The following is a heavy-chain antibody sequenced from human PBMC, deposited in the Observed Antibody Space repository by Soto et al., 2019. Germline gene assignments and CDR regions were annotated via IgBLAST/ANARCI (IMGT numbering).Heavy chain of an antibody. Sequence: PGGSLRLSCAASGFTFSGSAMHWVRQASGKGLEWVGRIRSMANSYATTYAASVRGRFTISRDDSKNTAYLQMNSLKTEDTAVYYSTSPPPESCSYPDRTGLDWFDPWGQGTLVTVSS. D-gene: IGHD2-8*02. CDR3: TSPPPESCSYPDRTGLDWFDP. J-gene: IGHJ5*02. CDR1: GFTFSGSA. CDR2: IRSMANSYAT. V-gene: IGHV3-73*01.